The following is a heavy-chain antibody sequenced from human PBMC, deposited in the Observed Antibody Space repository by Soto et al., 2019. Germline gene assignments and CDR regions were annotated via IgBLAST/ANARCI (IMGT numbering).Heavy chain of an antibody. Sequence: PSETLSLTCTVSDGSVRSGEYFWSWIRQPPGKGLESIGSIYYNGYTYYNSSLKSRATISVDRSKNQFSLKLSSVTAADTAVYYCARVMITFGGVIVRNYYFDDWGQGTLVTVSS. V-gene: IGHV4-30-4*01. D-gene: IGHD3-16*02. CDR2: IYYNGYT. J-gene: IGHJ4*02. CDR3: ARVMITFGGVIVRNYYFDD. CDR1: DGSVRSGEYF.